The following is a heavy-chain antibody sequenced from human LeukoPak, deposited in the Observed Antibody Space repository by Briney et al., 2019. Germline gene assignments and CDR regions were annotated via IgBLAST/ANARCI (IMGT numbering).Heavy chain of an antibody. J-gene: IGHJ5*02. Sequence: PGGSLRLSCAASGFTFSSYSMNWVRQAPGKGLEWVSTISSSSSCIYYADSVKGRFTISRDNAKNSLYLQMNSLRAEDTAVYYCARDGGRFPERLNWFDPWGQGTLVTVPS. CDR1: GFTFSSYS. V-gene: IGHV3-21*01. CDR3: ARDGGRFPERLNWFDP. D-gene: IGHD3-10*01. CDR2: ISSSSSCI.